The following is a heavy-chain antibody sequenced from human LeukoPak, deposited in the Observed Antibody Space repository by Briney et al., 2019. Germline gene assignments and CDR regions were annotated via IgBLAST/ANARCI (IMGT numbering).Heavy chain of an antibody. CDR2: INSDGSST. CDR1: GFTFSSYW. D-gene: IGHD3-10*01. J-gene: IGHJ4*02. CDR3: ARDRGYGSGSYYTNDY. V-gene: IGHV3-74*01. Sequence: TGGSLRLSCAASGFTFSSYWMHWVRQAPGTGLVWVSRINSDGSSTSYADSVKGRFTISRDNAKNTLYLQMNSLRAEDTAVYYCARDRGYGSGSYYTNDYWGQGTLVTVSS.